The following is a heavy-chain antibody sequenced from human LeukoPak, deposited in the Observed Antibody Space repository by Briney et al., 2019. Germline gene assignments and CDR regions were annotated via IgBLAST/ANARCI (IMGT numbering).Heavy chain of an antibody. V-gene: IGHV3-23*01. J-gene: IGHJ4*02. CDR1: GFTFSSYA. D-gene: IGHD2-2*01. CDR3: ARRYCSSTNCYAFDD. CDR2: ISGSDGST. Sequence: GGSLRLSCAASGFTFSSYAMSWVRQAPGKGLEWVSAISGSDGSTYYADSVKGRFTISRDNSKNTLYLQMNSLRAEDTAVYYCARRYCSSTNCYAFDDWGQGTLVTVSS.